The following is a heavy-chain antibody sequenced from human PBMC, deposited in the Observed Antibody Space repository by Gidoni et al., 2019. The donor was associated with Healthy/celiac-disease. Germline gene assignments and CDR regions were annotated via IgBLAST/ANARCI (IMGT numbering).Heavy chain of an antibody. J-gene: IGHJ4*02. CDR3: AKDQDIVVVVAATPFDY. CDR1: GFPFSSHG. Sequence: QVQLVESGGGVVQPGRSLRLSCAASGFPFSSHGMHWVRQAPGKGLEWVAVISYDGSNKYYADSVKGRFTISRDNSKNTLYLQMNSLRAEDTAVYYCAKDQDIVVVVAATPFDYWGQGTLVTVSS. CDR2: ISYDGSNK. D-gene: IGHD2-15*01. V-gene: IGHV3-30*18.